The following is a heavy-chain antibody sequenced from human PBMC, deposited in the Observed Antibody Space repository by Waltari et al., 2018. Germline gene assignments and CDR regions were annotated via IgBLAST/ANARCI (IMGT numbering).Heavy chain of an antibody. J-gene: IGHJ6*02. CDR3: ARDHPAAAGTYDYGMDV. V-gene: IGHV3-30*01. D-gene: IGHD6-13*01. CDR2: ISYDGRNK. CDR1: GFIFSSYA. Sequence: QVQLVESGGGVVQPGRSLRLPCAASGFIFSSYAIHWVRQAPGKGLEWVAVISYDGRNKYYADSVKGRFTISRDNSKNTLYLQMNSLRADDTAVYYCARDHPAAAGTYDYGMDVWGQGTTVTVSS.